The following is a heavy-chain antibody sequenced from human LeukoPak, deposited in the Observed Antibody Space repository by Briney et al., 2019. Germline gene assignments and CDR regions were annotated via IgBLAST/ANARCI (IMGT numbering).Heavy chain of an antibody. J-gene: IGHJ5*02. Sequence: SETLSLTCTVSGGSISSSSYYWSWIRQPPGKGLEWIGEINHSGSTNYNPSLKSRVTISVDTSKNQFSLKLSSVTAADTAVYYCVNNWFDPWGQGTLVTVSS. CDR2: INHSGST. CDR3: VNNWFDP. CDR1: GGSISSSSYY. V-gene: IGHV4-39*07.